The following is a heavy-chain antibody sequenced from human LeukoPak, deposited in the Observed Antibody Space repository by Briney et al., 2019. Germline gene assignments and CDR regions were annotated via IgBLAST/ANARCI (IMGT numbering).Heavy chain of an antibody. V-gene: IGHV3-48*03. J-gene: IGHJ4*02. CDR3: ARGVMTTVPTLGIDF. CDR2: ISSGSSAI. CDR1: GFTFSIYE. D-gene: IGHD4-11*01. Sequence: PGGSLRLSCAASGFTFSIYEMNWVRQAPGTGLEWISYISSGSSAIYYADSVKGRFTISRDNAKSSLYLQMNSLRAEDTAVYYCARGVMTTVPTLGIDFWGQGTLVTVSS.